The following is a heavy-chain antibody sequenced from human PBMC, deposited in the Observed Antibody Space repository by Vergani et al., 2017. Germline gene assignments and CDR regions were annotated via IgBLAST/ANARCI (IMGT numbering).Heavy chain of an antibody. CDR2: ISYDGSNK. Sequence: QVQLVESGGGVVQPGRSLRLSCAASGFTFSSYAMHWVRQAPGKGLEWVAVISYDGSNKYYADSVKGRFTISRDNSKNTLYLQMNSRRAEDTAVYYCARAQSIVGAILFVYWGQGTLVTVSS. CDR3: ARAQSIVGAILFVY. CDR1: GFTFSSYA. J-gene: IGHJ4*02. D-gene: IGHD1-26*01. V-gene: IGHV3-30-3*01.